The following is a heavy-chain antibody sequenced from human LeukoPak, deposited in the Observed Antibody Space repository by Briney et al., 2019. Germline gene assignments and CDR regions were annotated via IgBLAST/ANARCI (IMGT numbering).Heavy chain of an antibody. D-gene: IGHD3-22*01. CDR3: ARRTTYYDSSGYYYGDAFDI. V-gene: IGHV4-59*08. J-gene: IGHJ3*02. CDR2: IYYSGST. Sequence: KTSETLSLTCTVSGGSISSYYWSWIRQPPGKGLEWIGYIYYSGSTNYNPSLKSRVTISVDTSKNQFSLKLSSVTAADTAVYYCARRTTYYDSSGYYYGDAFDIWGQGTMVTVSS. CDR1: GGSISSYY.